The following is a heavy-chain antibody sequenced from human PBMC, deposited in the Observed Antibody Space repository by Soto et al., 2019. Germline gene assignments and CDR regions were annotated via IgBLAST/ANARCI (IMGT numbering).Heavy chain of an antibody. CDR2: ISGSGGST. Sequence: GGSLRLSCAASGFTFSSYSMSWVRQAPGKGLEWVSAISGSGGSTYYEASMEGRFTISSDAYKKPLYLLMNSLGAEDAAVYYCRENLCDSTHYFDFWGQGTLVTVSS. CDR3: RENLCDSTHYFDF. J-gene: IGHJ4*01. V-gene: IGHV3-23*01. CDR1: GFTFSSYS.